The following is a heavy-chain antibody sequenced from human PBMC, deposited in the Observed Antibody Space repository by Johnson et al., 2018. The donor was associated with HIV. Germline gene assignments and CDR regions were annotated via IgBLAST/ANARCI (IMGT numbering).Heavy chain of an antibody. Sequence: QVQLVESGGGLVKPGGSLRLSCAASGFTFSDYYMSWIRQAPGKGLEWVSYISSSGSTIYYADSVKGRFTISRDNAKNSLYLQKNSLKIEDTAVYYCTTGSRIQFWFNDAFDIWGQGTMVTVSS. CDR3: TTGSRIQFWFNDAFDI. D-gene: IGHD5-18*01. CDR2: ISSSGSTI. V-gene: IGHV3-11*01. CDR1: GFTFSDYY. J-gene: IGHJ3*02.